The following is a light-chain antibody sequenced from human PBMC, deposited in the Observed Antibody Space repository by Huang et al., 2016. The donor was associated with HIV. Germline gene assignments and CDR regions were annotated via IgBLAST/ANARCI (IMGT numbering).Light chain of an antibody. CDR2: GAS. CDR3: QQYKSWFT. CDR1: RSAHAN. V-gene: IGKV3-15*01. Sequence: STRAGSAGESVRLPCEEMRSAHANLACYHPKPGQAPRLLVYGASTSATGVPVRCSGSGSGTEFTLTITSLHSEDSASYYCQQYKSWFTFGQGTRLEIK. J-gene: IGKJ5*01.